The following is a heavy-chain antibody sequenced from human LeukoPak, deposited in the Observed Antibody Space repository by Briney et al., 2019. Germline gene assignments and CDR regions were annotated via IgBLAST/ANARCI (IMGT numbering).Heavy chain of an antibody. J-gene: IGHJ3*02. CDR2: ISSSSRTI. CDR3: AREGRRAFDAFDI. CDR1: GFSFRAYT. Sequence: GGSLRLSCAASGFSFRAYTMNWVRQAPGKELEWISFISSSSRTIYYAASVKGRFTISRDNAKNSLYLQMNSLRTEDTAVYYCAREGRRAFDAFDIWGQGTMVTVSS. V-gene: IGHV3-48*01. D-gene: IGHD3-10*01.